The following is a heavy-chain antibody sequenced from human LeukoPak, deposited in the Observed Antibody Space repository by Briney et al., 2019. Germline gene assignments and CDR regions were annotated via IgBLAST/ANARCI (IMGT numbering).Heavy chain of an antibody. V-gene: IGHV1-69*04. CDR1: GGTFSSYA. CDR2: IIPIFGIA. Sequence: SVKVSCKASGGTFSSYAISWVRQAPGQGLEWMGRIIPIFGIANYAQKFQGRVTITADKSTSTAYMELSSLRSEDTAVYYCARDNSPIVATIYYGMDVWGQGTTATVSS. D-gene: IGHD5-12*01. J-gene: IGHJ6*02. CDR3: ARDNSPIVATIYYGMDV.